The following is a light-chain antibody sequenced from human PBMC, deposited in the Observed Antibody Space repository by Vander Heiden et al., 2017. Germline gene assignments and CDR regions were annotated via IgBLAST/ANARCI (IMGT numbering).Light chain of an antibody. CDR2: MGS. V-gene: IGKV2-28*01. Sequence: DIVMPQSPLLLPVTPGEPAIISCTTSQSLIHMNGYNYLDWYLQKPGQSPQLLIYMGSNRASGVPDRFSGSGSGTDFTLKISRVEAEDVGVYYCMQALQSPLTFGGGTKVEIK. J-gene: IGKJ4*01. CDR3: MQALQSPLT. CDR1: QSLIHMNGYNY.